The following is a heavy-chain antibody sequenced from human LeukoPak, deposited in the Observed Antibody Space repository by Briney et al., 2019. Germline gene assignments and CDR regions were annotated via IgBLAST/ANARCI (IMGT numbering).Heavy chain of an antibody. CDR1: GYTFTSYG. V-gene: IGHV1-18*01. J-gene: IGHJ4*02. CDR2: ISAYNGNT. CDR3: ARDSGLNNWTPFDY. Sequence: ASVKVSCKASGYTFTSYGISWVRQAPGQGLEWMGWISAYNGNTNYAQKLQGRVTMTTDTSTSTAYMELRSLRSDDTAVYYCARDSGLNNWTPFDYWGQGTLVTVSS. D-gene: IGHD1-20*01.